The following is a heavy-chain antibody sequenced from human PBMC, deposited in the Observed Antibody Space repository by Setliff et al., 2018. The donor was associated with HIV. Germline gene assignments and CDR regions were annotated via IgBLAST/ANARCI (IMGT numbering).Heavy chain of an antibody. Sequence: SEILSLTCTVSGFSITRSYYWGWMRQPPGKGLEWIGSIYHDGTTHYNPSLKSRVTLSVDTSKNQFSLNLSSVTAADTAVYYCARDPIYCGGDCYGDYWGQGTLVTVSS. D-gene: IGHD2-21*02. J-gene: IGHJ4*02. CDR1: GFSITRSYY. V-gene: IGHV4-38-2*02. CDR3: ARDPIYCGGDCYGDY. CDR2: IYHDGTT.